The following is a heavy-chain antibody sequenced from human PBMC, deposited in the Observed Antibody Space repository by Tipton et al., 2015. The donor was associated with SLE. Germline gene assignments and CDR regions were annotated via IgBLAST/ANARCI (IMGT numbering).Heavy chain of an antibody. J-gene: IGHJ4*02. CDR1: GGSLNSGPYY. CDR2: IYYSGST. CDR3: ARDLRGNFDYYFDS. Sequence: GLVKPSETLSLTCSVSGGSLNSGPYYWGWVRQPPGKGLEWIANIYYSGSTFYNPSLKSRVTISVDTSENQFSLRLTSVAAADTAVYYCARDLRGNFDYYFDSWGQGALVTVSS. V-gene: IGHV4-39*07.